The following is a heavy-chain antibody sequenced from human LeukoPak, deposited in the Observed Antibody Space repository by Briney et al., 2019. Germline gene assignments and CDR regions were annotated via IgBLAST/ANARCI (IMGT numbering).Heavy chain of an antibody. CDR3: ARGLNYGDSYYYFDY. CDR2: IFTSGST. V-gene: IGHV4-4*07. CDR1: GGSISSYY. Sequence: PSETLSLTRTVSGGSISSYYWSWIRQPAGKGLEWIGRIFTSGSTNYNPSLKSRVTMSVDTSKNQFSLKLSSVTAADTAVYYCARGLNYGDSYYYFDYWGQGTLVTVSS. J-gene: IGHJ4*02. D-gene: IGHD4-17*01.